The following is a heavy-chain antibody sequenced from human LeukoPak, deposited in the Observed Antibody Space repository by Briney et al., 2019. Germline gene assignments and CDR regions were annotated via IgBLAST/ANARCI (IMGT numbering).Heavy chain of an antibody. J-gene: IGHJ4*02. Sequence: GGSLRLSCAASGFTFSSYSMNRVRQAPGKGLEWVSYISSSSSTIYYADSVKGRFTIPRDNAKNSLYLQMNSLRAEDTAVYYCAIHSSSQSFDYWGQGTLVTVSS. CDR1: GFTFSSYS. D-gene: IGHD6-13*01. CDR3: AIHSSSQSFDY. V-gene: IGHV3-48*01. CDR2: ISSSSSTI.